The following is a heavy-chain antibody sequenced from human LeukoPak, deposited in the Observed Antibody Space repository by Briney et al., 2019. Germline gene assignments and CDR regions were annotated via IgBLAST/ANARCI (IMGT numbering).Heavy chain of an antibody. CDR3: ARNYYGSGSFYVHN. Sequence: PSQTLSLTCAVYGGSISNGGYSWSWIRQPPGKGLEWIGLIYHSGTTHYNPSLKSRLTFSLDKSKNQFSLKLTSVTAADTALYYCARNYYGSGSFYVHNWGQGTLVTVSS. CDR1: GGSISNGGYS. V-gene: IGHV4-30-2*01. CDR2: IYHSGTT. D-gene: IGHD3-10*01. J-gene: IGHJ4*02.